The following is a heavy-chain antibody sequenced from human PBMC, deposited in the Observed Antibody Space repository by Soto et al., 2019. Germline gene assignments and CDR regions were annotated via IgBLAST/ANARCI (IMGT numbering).Heavy chain of an antibody. CDR2: ISYDGSNK. J-gene: IGHJ6*02. Sequence: GGSLRLSCAASGFTFSNAWMNWVRQAPGKGLEWVAVISYDGSNKYYADSVKGRFTISRDNSKNTLYLQMNSLRAEDTAVYYCAKDANDFWSGYYPIGGMDVWGQGTTVTVSS. V-gene: IGHV3-30*18. CDR1: GFTFSNAW. D-gene: IGHD3-3*01. CDR3: AKDANDFWSGYYPIGGMDV.